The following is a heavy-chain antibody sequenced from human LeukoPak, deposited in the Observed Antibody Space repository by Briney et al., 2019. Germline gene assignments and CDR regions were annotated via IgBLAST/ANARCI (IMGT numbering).Heavy chain of an antibody. J-gene: IGHJ6*02. CDR2: IIPVFGAA. V-gene: IGHV1-69*13. D-gene: IGHD2-2*01. CDR1: GGTFSSYA. Sequence: SVKVSCKASGGTFSSYAVTWVRQAPGQGLEWMGGIIPVFGAANYAQQFQGRVTLTADESTNTAYMDLSGLRSEDTAVYYCARTRSGCSTTNCYPYDMDVRGQGTTVTVSS. CDR3: ARTRSGCSTTNCYPYDMDV.